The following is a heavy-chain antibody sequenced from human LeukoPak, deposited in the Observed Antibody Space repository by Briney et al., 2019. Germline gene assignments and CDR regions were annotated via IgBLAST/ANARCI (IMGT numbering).Heavy chain of an antibody. V-gene: IGHV3-30*18. Sequence: PGGSLRLSCAASGFTFSSYGMHWVRQAPGKGLEWVAIISYDGSNKYYADSVKGRFTISRDNSKNTLYLQMNSLRAEDTAVYYCAKETFIGRSPHFYYWGQGTLVTVSS. CDR1: GFTFSSYG. CDR3: AKETFIGRSPHFYY. J-gene: IGHJ4*02. CDR2: ISYDGSNK.